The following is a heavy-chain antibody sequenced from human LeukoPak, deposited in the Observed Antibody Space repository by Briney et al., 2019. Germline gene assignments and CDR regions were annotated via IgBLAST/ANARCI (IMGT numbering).Heavy chain of an antibody. CDR2: IYSSGST. D-gene: IGHD6-19*01. CDR1: GGSISSNY. Sequence: SETLSLTCTVSGGSISSNYWSWIRQPPGKGLEWIGYIYSSGSTNYNPSLKSRVTISADTSKNQFSLRLRSVTAADTAVYYCARDWAGYSSASYVNWFDPWGQGTLVTVSS. CDR3: ARDWAGYSSASYVNWFDP. J-gene: IGHJ5*02. V-gene: IGHV4-59*01.